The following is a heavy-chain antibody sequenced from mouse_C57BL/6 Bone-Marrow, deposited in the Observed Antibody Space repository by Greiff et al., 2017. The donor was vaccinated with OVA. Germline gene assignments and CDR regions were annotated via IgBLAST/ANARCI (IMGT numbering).Heavy chain of an antibody. D-gene: IGHD1-1*01. CDR3: ARRGRYYGSSTPFAY. Sequence: QVQLQQPGAELVMPGASVKLSCKASGYTFTSYWMHWVKQRPGQGLEWIGEIDPSDSYTNYNQKFKGKSTLTVDKSSSTVYMQLSSLTSEDSAVYYCARRGRYYGSSTPFAYWGQGTLVTVSA. CDR2: IDPSDSYT. V-gene: IGHV1-69*01. J-gene: IGHJ3*01. CDR1: GYTFTSYW.